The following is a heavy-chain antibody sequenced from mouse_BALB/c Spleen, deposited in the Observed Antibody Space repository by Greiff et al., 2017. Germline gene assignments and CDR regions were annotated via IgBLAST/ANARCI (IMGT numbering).Heavy chain of an antibody. CDR1: GYPFTSYW. D-gene: IGHD2-1*01. V-gene: IGHV1-7*01. CDR3: ARSLYGNSDY. CDR2: INPSTGYT. Sequence: QVQLKQSGAELAKPGASVKMSCKASGYPFTSYWMHWVKQRPGQGLEWIGYINPSTGYTEYNQKFKDKATLTADKSSSTAYMQLSSLTSEDSAVYYCARSLYGNSDYWGQGTTLTVSS. J-gene: IGHJ2*01.